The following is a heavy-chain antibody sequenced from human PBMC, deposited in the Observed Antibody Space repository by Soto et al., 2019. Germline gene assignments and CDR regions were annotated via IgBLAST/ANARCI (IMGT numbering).Heavy chain of an antibody. D-gene: IGHD4-4*01. V-gene: IGHV1-69*06. CDR1: GGTFDRHT. CDR3: ARGGLQAQGVQYNHYAMDV. Sequence: GASVKVSCKASGGTFDRHTINWVRQAPGQGLEWMGGIIPIFSTPKYAQKCQGRVMLTADKSTSTAYMELSSLRYEDTAVYYCARGGLQAQGVQYNHYAMDVWGQGTTVTVSS. J-gene: IGHJ6*02. CDR2: IIPIFSTP.